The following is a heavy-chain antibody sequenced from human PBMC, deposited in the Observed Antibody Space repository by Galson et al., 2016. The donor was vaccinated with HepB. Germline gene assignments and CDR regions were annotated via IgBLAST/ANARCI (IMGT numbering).Heavy chain of an antibody. CDR1: GFTFPNAW. Sequence: SLRLSCATSGFTFPNAWMTWVRQAPGKGLEWVGRIKSKTDGGTTEYAAPGEGRFTISRDDSKDTLYLEINSLKIEDTGLYHCTAWNDYSKPRGMDVWGPGTTVTVAS. J-gene: IGHJ6*02. V-gene: IGHV3-15*01. D-gene: IGHD4-11*01. CDR3: TAWNDYSKPRGMDV. CDR2: IKSKTDGGTT.